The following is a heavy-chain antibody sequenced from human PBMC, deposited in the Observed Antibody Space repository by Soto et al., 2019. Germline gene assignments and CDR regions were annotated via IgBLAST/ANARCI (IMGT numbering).Heavy chain of an antibody. CDR2: IYYSGST. Sequence: SETLSLTCTVSGGSISSSSYYWGWIRQPPGKGLEWIGSIYYSGSTYYNPSLKSRVTISVDTSKNQFSLKLSSVTAADTAVYYCARRQYYYDSRRFGAWFDPWGQGTLVTVSS. CDR3: ARRQYYYDSRRFGAWFDP. CDR1: GGSISSSSYY. J-gene: IGHJ5*02. D-gene: IGHD3-22*01. V-gene: IGHV4-39*01.